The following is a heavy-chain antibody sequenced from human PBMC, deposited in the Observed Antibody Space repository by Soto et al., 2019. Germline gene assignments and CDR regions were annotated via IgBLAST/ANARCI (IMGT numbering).Heavy chain of an antibody. J-gene: IGHJ4*02. Sequence: ASVKVSCKASGYTFTGHYIHWVRQAPEQGPEWMGEIGPDSGATRYAQKFQGRVTMTRDMSITTVYMELNNLSPDDTAVYYCGRGRSGQIVVFYWGQGTPVTVSS. CDR1: GYTFTGHY. CDR2: IGPDSGAT. D-gene: IGHD1-26*01. V-gene: IGHV1-2*02. CDR3: GRGRSGQIVVFY.